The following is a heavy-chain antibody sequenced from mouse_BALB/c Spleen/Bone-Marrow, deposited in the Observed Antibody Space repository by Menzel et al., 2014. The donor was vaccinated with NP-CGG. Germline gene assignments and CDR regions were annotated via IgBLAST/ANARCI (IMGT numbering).Heavy chain of an antibody. J-gene: IGHJ2*01. D-gene: IGHD3-3*01. V-gene: IGHV1-26*01. CDR1: GYTFTDYY. CDR2: INPNTDGT. CDR3: ARSRYFDN. Sequence: VQLQQSGPELVKPGTSVKMSCKASGYTFTDYYMIWVRQSHGKSLEWIGHINPNTDGTFYNQKFKGKATLTVDKSSSTAYMQINSLTSEDSAVYYCARSRYFDNWGQGTTLTVSS.